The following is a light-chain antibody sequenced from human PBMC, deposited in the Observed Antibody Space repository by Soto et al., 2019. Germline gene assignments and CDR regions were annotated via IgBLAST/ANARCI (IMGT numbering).Light chain of an antibody. V-gene: IGKV3-15*01. CDR2: GVS. CDR1: QSVSSSN. Sequence: EIVLTHSPGTLSFSPLERATLSFRASQSVSSSNLAWYQQKPAQAPRLLIYGVSTRATGTPARFSGSGSGTEFILTISSVQSEDFAVYYCQKYNNWLQKFGQGTKVDIK. CDR3: QKYNNWLQK. J-gene: IGKJ1*01.